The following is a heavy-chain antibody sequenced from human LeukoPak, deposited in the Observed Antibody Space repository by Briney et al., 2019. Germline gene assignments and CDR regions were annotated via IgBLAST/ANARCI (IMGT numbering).Heavy chain of an antibody. CDR1: GGSISSYY. CDR2: IYTSGST. V-gene: IGHV4-4*07. D-gene: IGHD2-2*01. J-gene: IGHJ6*03. Sequence: PSETLSLTCTVSGGSISSYYWSWIRQPAGEGLEWIGRIYTSGSTNYNPSLKSRVTMSLDTSNNQFSLKLSSVTAADTAVYYCARAYKGTTSLNYYYYMDVWGKGTTVTVSS. CDR3: ARAYKGTTSLNYYYYMDV.